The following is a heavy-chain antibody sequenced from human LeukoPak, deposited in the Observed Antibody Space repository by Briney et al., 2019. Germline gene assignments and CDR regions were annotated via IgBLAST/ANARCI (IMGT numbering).Heavy chain of an antibody. D-gene: IGHD6-13*01. CDR1: GYTFTSYG. Sequence: GASVKVSCKTSGYTFTSYGVSWVRQAPGQGLEWMGWISTYNGNTNYAQNFQGRVTITTDTSTSTAHMDLRSLRSDDTAVYYCARDLTIAAAGTYGYWGQGTLVTVSS. J-gene: IGHJ4*02. CDR2: ISTYNGNT. V-gene: IGHV1-18*01. CDR3: ARDLTIAAAGTYGY.